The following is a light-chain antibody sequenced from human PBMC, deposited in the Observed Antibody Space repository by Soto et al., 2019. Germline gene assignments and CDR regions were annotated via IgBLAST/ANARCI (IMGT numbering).Light chain of an antibody. CDR2: GNS. V-gene: IGLV1-40*01. J-gene: IGLJ1*01. CDR1: SSNIGAGYD. Sequence: QSVLTQPPSVSGAPGQRVTISCTGSSSNIGAGYDVHWYQQLPGTAPKLLIYGNSNRPSGVPDRFSGSKSGTSASLAITGLQAEDEADYYCQSYESSLRGYVFGTGTKLTFL. CDR3: QSYESSLRGYV.